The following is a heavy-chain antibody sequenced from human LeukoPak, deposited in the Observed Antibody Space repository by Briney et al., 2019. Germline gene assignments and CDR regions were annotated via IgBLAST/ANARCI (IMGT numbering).Heavy chain of an antibody. J-gene: IGHJ4*02. CDR2: VTSGGDTT. CDR3: VKVGPLGSSWYAFNY. CDR1: GFTFSSYA. Sequence: GGSLRLSCAASGFTFSSYAMSWVRQAPGKGLEWVSGVTSGGDTTYYADSVKRRFTISRDNSKNTVSLHMNSLRAEDTAVYYCVKVGPLGSSWYAFNYWGQGTLVTVSS. V-gene: IGHV3-23*01. D-gene: IGHD6-13*01.